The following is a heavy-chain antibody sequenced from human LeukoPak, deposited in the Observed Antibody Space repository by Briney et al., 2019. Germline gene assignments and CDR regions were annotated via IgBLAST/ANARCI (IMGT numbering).Heavy chain of an antibody. CDR3: ARVVDYDSSGFVAFDI. CDR1: GYTVTSYG. Sequence: ASVKVSCKASGYTVTSYGISWVRQAPGQGLEWMGWISAYNGNTNYAQKLQSRVTMTTDTSTSTAYMELRSLRSDDTAVYYCARVVDYDSSGFVAFDIWGQGTMVTVSS. V-gene: IGHV1-18*01. CDR2: ISAYNGNT. J-gene: IGHJ3*02. D-gene: IGHD3-22*01.